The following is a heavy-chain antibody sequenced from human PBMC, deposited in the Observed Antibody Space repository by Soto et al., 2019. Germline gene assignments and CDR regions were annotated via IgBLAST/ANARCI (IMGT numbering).Heavy chain of an antibody. J-gene: IGHJ3*01. Sequence: QVQLVQSGAEVREPGASVKVSCKASGYTFNDYYIQWVRQAPGQGLEWLGWINPKSDGTSYAQKFQGRITMTRDTSFATAYMDVTSLRSDDTAVYYCARSNCSGGSCYSEACDVWGQGTMVIVSS. CDR3: ARSNCSGGSCYSEACDV. CDR2: INPKSDGT. D-gene: IGHD2-15*01. CDR1: GYTFNDYY. V-gene: IGHV1-2*02.